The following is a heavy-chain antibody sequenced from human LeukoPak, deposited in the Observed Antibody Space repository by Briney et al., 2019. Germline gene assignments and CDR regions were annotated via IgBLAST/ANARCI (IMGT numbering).Heavy chain of an antibody. Sequence: GGSLRLSCAASGFTFDDYGMSWVRQAPGKGLEWVSGINWNGGNTGYAQKFQGRVTITRNTSISTAYMELSSLRSEDTAVYYCARDYYDRAFDIWGQGTMVTVSS. J-gene: IGHJ3*02. CDR3: ARDYYDRAFDI. CDR2: INWNGGNT. V-gene: IGHV3-20*04. CDR1: GFTFDDYG. D-gene: IGHD3-22*01.